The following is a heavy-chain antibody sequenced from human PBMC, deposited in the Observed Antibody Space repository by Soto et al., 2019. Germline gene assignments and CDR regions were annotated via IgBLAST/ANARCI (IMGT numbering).Heavy chain of an antibody. CDR3: ARDYVWGSYRYTDWYFDL. CDR2: IYYSGST. D-gene: IGHD3-16*02. J-gene: IGHJ2*01. V-gene: IGHV4-30-4*01. CDR1: GGSISSGDYY. Sequence: TLSLTCTVSGGSISSGDYYWSWIRQPPGKGLEWIGYIYYSGSTYYNPSLKSRVTISVDTSKNQFSLKLSSVTAADTAVYYCARDYVWGSYRYTDWYFDLWGRGTLVTVS.